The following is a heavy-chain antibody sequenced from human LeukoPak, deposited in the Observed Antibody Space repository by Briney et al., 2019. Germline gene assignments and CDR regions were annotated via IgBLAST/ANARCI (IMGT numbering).Heavy chain of an antibody. Sequence: GGSMRLSCAASGFTVSSNYMSWVRQAPGKGLEWVSVIYSGGSTYYADSVKGRFTISRDNSKNTLYLQMNSLRAEDTAVYYCAREDGSGSDAFDIWGQGTMVTVSS. CDR1: GFTVSSNY. J-gene: IGHJ3*02. V-gene: IGHV3-53*01. CDR2: IYSGGST. D-gene: IGHD3-10*01. CDR3: AREDGSGSDAFDI.